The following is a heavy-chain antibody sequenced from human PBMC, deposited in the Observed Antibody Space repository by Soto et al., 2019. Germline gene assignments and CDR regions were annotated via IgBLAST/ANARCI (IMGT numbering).Heavy chain of an antibody. D-gene: IGHD1-20*01. CDR1: RFTFSSYA. CDR2: IVGNGGTT. Sequence: VQLLESGGGLVQPGGSLRLSCAASRFTFSSYAMSWVRQAPGKGLEWVSGIVGNGGTTFYADSVKGRFTISRDNSKNTLYLQMNSLRAEDTAVYYCANGLSITGTYFDYWGQGTLVTVSS. CDR3: ANGLSITGTYFDY. J-gene: IGHJ4*02. V-gene: IGHV3-23*01.